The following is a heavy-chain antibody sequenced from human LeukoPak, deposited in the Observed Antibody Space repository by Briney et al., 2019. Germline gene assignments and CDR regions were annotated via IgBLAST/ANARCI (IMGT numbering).Heavy chain of an antibody. Sequence: GESLKISCKGFGYRFTSHWIAWVRQKPGKGLEWMGIIYPGDSDTRYSPSFQGQVTISADTSIHTAYLKWNNLKASDPAIYYCARQEGGTWSWYFELWGRGTLVTVSA. CDR3: ARQEGGTWSWYFEL. J-gene: IGHJ2*01. CDR1: GYRFTSHW. D-gene: IGHD2-15*01. V-gene: IGHV5-51*01. CDR2: IYPGDSDT.